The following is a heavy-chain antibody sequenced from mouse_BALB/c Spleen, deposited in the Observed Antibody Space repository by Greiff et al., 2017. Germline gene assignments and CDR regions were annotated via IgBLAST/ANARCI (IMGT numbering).Heavy chain of an antibody. CDR3: AREGLLRSYFDY. CDR1: GFNIKDTY. J-gene: IGHJ2*01. V-gene: IGHV14-3*02. D-gene: IGHD1-1*01. Sequence: EVQVVESGAELVKPGASVKLSCTASGFNIKDTYMHWVKQRPEQGLEWIGRIDPANGNTKYNPKFQGKATITADTSSNTAYLHLSSLTSEDTAVYYCAREGLLRSYFDYWGQGTTLTVSS. CDR2: IDPANGNT.